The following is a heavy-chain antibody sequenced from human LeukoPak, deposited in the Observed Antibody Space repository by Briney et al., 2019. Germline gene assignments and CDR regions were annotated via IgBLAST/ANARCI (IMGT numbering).Heavy chain of an antibody. J-gene: IGHJ4*02. CDR2: IYYSGST. Sequence: SETLSLTCTVSGGSISSGDYYWSWIRQPPGKGLEWIGYIYYSGSTYYNPSLKSRVTISVDTSKNQFSLKLSSVTAADTAVYYCARQRSQGSSWYSTINWGQGTLVTVSS. CDR1: GGSISSGDYY. CDR3: ARQRSQGSSWYSTIN. V-gene: IGHV4-30-4*01. D-gene: IGHD6-13*01.